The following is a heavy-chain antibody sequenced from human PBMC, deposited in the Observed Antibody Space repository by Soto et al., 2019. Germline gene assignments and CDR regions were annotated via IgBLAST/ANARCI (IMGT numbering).Heavy chain of an antibody. D-gene: IGHD6-19*01. CDR2: IKSKTDGGTT. J-gene: IGHJ6*02. CDR3: TTDFPFLEAFSSGWAVYYYHYGMDV. CDR1: GFTFSNAW. Sequence: NPGGSLRLSCAASGFTFSNAWMSWVRQAPGKGLEWVGRIKSKTDGGTTDYAAPVRGRFSISRDDSKNTLYQQMNRLKTEHTAVYYCTTDFPFLEAFSSGWAVYYYHYGMDVCRQGPTVTVSS. V-gene: IGHV3-15*01.